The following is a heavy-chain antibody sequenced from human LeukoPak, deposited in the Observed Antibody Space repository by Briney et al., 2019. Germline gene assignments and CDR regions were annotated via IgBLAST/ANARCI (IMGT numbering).Heavy chain of an antibody. CDR3: ARDRGGYTLDY. CDR2: IIPIFDTA. V-gene: IGHV1-69*05. D-gene: IGHD5-24*01. J-gene: IGHJ4*02. CDR1: GGTFSSYA. Sequence: GASVKVSCKASGGTFSSYAISWVRQAPGQGLEWMGGIIPIFDTANYAQKFQGRVTMTTDTSTSTAYMELRSLRSDDTAVYYCARDRGGYTLDYWGQGTLVTVSS.